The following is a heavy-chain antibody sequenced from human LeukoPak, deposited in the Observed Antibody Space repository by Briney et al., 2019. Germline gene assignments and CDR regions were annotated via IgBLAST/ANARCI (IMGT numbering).Heavy chain of an antibody. CDR2: IYSGGST. J-gene: IGHJ3*02. CDR1: GFTFSSYS. D-gene: IGHD2-2*01. CDR3: ARAGDCSSTSCNDAFDI. V-gene: IGHV3-53*01. Sequence: GGSLRLSCAASGFTFSSYSMNWVRQAPGKGLEWVSVIYSGGSTYYADSVKGRFTISRDNSKNTLYLQMNSLRAEDTAVYYCARAGDCSSTSCNDAFDIWGQGTMVTVSS.